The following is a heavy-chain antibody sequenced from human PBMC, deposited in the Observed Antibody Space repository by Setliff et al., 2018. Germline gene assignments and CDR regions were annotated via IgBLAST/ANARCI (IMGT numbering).Heavy chain of an antibody. Sequence: GGSLRLSCAASGFIFSRFAMNWVRQAPGKGLEWVAFIRHDESDIYYTNSVKGRFTVSRDNSKNTLYLQMNILGPEDTALYYCVRDSSADYYDNDYFKYWGQGALVTVSS. CDR1: GFIFSRFA. V-gene: IGHV3-30*02. D-gene: IGHD2-21*02. CDR3: VRDSSADYYDNDYFKY. CDR2: IRHDESDI. J-gene: IGHJ1*01.